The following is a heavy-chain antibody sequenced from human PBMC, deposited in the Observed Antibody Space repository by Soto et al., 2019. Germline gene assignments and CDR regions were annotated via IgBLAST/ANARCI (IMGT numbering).Heavy chain of an antibody. CDR2: ISNSAGTI. D-gene: IGHD6-19*01. V-gene: IGHV3-11*01. J-gene: IGHJ4*02. Sequence: PGGSLRLSCAASGFTFSHYYMSWNRQAPGKGLEWVSYISNSAGTIYYADSVRGRFTISRDNAKNSLYMQMNSLRAEDTAVYYCARGIAVAGTYYFDYWGQGTLVTVSS. CDR1: GFTFSHYY. CDR3: ARGIAVAGTYYFDY.